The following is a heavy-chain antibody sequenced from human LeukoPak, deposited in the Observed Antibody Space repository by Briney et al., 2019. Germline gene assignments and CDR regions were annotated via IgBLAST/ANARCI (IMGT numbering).Heavy chain of an antibody. CDR2: ISSSSSTT. V-gene: IGHV3-48*02. CDR1: GFTFSSYS. Sequence: GGSLRLSCAASGFTFSSYSMNWVRQAPGKGLEWVSYISSSSSTTYYADSVKGRFAISRDNAKKSLYLQMNSLGDEDTAVYYCARGWNRGDYWGQGTLVTVSS. J-gene: IGHJ4*02. D-gene: IGHD3-10*01. CDR3: ARGWNRGDY.